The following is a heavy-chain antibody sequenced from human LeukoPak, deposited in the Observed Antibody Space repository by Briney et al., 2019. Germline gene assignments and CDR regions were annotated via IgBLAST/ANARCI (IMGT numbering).Heavy chain of an antibody. Sequence: GGSLRLSCAASGFTVSSNYMIWVRQAPGKGLEWVSVIYSTGTPYYADPVKGRFTISRDTSKNTLYLQMNRLRADDTAVYYCARILVVVTAAGDGFDLWGQGTMVSVSS. CDR2: IYSTGTP. V-gene: IGHV3-66*01. CDR3: ARILVVVTAAGDGFDL. D-gene: IGHD2-21*02. CDR1: GFTVSSNY. J-gene: IGHJ3*01.